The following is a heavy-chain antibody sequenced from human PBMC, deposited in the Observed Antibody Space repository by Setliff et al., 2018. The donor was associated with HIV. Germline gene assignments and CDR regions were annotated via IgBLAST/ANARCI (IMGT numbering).Heavy chain of an antibody. CDR1: GGSISSYY. CDR2: IYYSGST. V-gene: IGHV4-59*01. D-gene: IGHD3-22*01. Sequence: ETLSLTCTVSGGSISSYYWSWIRQPPGKGLEWIGYIYYSGSTNYNPSLKSRVTISVDTSKNQFSLKLSSVTAADTAVYYCARTTDSSGYYLISPYYYYYYMDVWGKGTTVTVSS. J-gene: IGHJ6*03. CDR3: ARTTDSSGYYLISPYYYYYYMDV.